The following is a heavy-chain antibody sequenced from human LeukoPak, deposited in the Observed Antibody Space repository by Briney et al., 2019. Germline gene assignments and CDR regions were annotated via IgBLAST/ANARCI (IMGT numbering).Heavy chain of an antibody. V-gene: IGHV4-30-2*01. CDR3: ARGSIADDY. CDR2: IYHSGST. J-gene: IGHJ4*02. D-gene: IGHD6-6*01. CDR1: GGSISSGGYS. Sequence: SQTLSLTCAVSGGSISSGGYSWSWIRQPPGKGLEWIGYIYHSGSTYYNPSLKSRVTISVDRSKNQFSLKLSSLTAADTAVYYCARGSIADDYWGQGTLVTVSS.